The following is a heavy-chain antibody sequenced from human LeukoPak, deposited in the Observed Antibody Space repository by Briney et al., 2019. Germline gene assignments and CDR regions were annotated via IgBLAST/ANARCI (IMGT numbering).Heavy chain of an antibody. CDR2: IYPGDSDT. CDR3: ARSYCSSTSCYKVDY. Sequence: GESLKISCKGSGYSFTSYWIGWVHQMPGKGLEWMGIIYPGDSDTRYSPSFQGQVTISVDKSISTAYLQWSSLKASDTAMYYCARSYCSSTSCYKVDYWGQGTLVTVSS. J-gene: IGHJ4*02. V-gene: IGHV5-51*07. CDR1: GYSFTSYW. D-gene: IGHD2-2*02.